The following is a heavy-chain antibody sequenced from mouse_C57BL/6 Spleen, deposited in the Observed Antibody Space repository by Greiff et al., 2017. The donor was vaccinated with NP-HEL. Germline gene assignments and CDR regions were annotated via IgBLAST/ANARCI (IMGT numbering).Heavy chain of an antibody. D-gene: IGHD2-4*01. J-gene: IGHJ2*01. CDR3: ARVRLRQGGYYFDY. V-gene: IGHV1-55*01. Sequence: VQLQQPGAELVKPGASVKMSCKASGYTFTSYWITWVKQRPGQGLEWIGDIYPGSGSTNYNEKFKSKATLTVDTSSSTAYMQLSSLTSEDSAVYYCARVRLRQGGYYFDYWGQGTTLTVSS. CDR2: IYPGSGST. CDR1: GYTFTSYW.